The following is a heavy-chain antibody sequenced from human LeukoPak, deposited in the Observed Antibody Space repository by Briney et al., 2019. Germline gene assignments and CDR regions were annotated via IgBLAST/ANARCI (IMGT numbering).Heavy chain of an antibody. Sequence: GSLRLSCAASGFTVSTNDMSWVRQAPGKGLEWVSVLYSGGSTSYADSVKGRFTISRHNSKNTLYLQMNSLRAGDTAVYYCTKSGAPDPYWGQGTMVTVSS. J-gene: IGHJ3*01. CDR1: GFTVSTND. CDR3: TKSGAPDPY. D-gene: IGHD1-26*01. CDR2: LYSGGST. V-gene: IGHV3-53*01.